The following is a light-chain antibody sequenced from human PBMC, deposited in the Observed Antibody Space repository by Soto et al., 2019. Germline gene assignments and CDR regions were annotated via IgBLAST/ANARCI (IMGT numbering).Light chain of an antibody. J-gene: IGLJ1*01. CDR1: SSDVGGYNY. Sequence: QSVLTQPRSGSGSPGQSVTISCTGTSSDVGGYNYVSWYQQHPGKAPKLMIYDVSKRPSGVPDRFSGSKSGNTASLTISGLLAEDEADYYCCSYAGSYSYVFGTGTKVTVL. V-gene: IGLV2-11*01. CDR2: DVS. CDR3: CSYAGSYSYV.